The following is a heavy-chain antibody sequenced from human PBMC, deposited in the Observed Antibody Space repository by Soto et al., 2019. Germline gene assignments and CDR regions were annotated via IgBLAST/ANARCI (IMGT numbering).Heavy chain of an antibody. D-gene: IGHD4-17*01. Sequence: PSETLSLTCAVSGGSISSGGYSWSWIRQPPGKGLEWIGYIYHSGSTYYNPSLKSRVTISVDRSKNQFSLKLSSVTAADTAVYYCARSDTVTSIVYWCQATLVTVSS. J-gene: IGHJ4*02. V-gene: IGHV4-30-2*01. CDR2: IYHSGST. CDR1: GGSISSGGYS. CDR3: ARSDTVTSIVY.